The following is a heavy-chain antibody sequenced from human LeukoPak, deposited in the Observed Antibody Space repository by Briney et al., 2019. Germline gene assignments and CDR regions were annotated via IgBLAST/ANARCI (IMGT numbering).Heavy chain of an antibody. Sequence: GGSLRLSCAASGFTFSSYGMNWARQAPGKGLEWVASINHNGNVNYYVDSVKGRFTISRDNAKNSLYLQMSNLRAEDTAVYFCARGGGLEVWGQGATVTVSS. J-gene: IGHJ6*02. CDR1: GFTFSSYG. V-gene: IGHV3-7*03. CDR3: ARGGGLEV. D-gene: IGHD3-16*01. CDR2: INHNGNVN.